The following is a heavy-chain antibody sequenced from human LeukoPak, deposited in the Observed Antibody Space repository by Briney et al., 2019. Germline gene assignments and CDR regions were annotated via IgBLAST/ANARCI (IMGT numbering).Heavy chain of an antibody. CDR2: TKSKTDGGTT. Sequence: GGSLRLSCAASGFTFSNAWMNWVRQAPGKGLEWVGRTKSKTDGGTTDYAAPVKGRFTISRDDSKNTLYLQMNGLKTEDTAVYYCTTDRNYYDRSGYYYEDYWGQGTLVTVSS. V-gene: IGHV3-15*07. D-gene: IGHD3-22*01. J-gene: IGHJ4*02. CDR1: GFTFSNAW. CDR3: TTDRNYYDRSGYYYEDY.